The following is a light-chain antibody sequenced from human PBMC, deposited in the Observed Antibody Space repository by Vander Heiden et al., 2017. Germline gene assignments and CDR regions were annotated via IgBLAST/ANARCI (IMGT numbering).Light chain of an antibody. CDR1: QSVSSN. CDR3: QQYNNWPPNT. CDR2: GAS. J-gene: IGKJ2*01. V-gene: IGKV3-15*01. Sequence: EIVMPQSPATLSVSPGERATLSCRASQSVSSNLAWYQQKPGQAPRLLIYGASSRATGIPARFSGSGSGTEFTLTISSLQSEDLAVYYCQQYNNWPPNTFGQGTKLEIK.